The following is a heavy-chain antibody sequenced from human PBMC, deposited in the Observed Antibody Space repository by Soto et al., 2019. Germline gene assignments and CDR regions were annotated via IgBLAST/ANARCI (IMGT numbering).Heavy chain of an antibody. CDR1: GGSISSSSYY. CDR3: ARHTPAISISDH. D-gene: IGHD2-15*01. J-gene: IGHJ4*02. V-gene: IGHV4-39*01. CDR2: IYYSGST. Sequence: SETPSLTCTVSGGSISSSSYYWGWIRRPPGKGLEWIGSIYYSGSTYYNPSLKSRVTISVDTSKNQFSLKLSSVTAADTAVYYCARHTPAISISDHWGQGTLVTVSS.